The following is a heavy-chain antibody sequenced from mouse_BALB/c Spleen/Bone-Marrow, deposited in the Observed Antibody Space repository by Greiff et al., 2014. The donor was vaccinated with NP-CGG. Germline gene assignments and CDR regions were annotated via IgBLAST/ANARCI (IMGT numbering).Heavy chain of an antibody. CDR1: GFSLISYG. CDR3: ARDLYYDYDVGAMDC. Sequence: VQLVESGPGLEESSQSLSISCTVSGFSLISYGVHWIRQRPGKGLEWLGVIWPGGSTNYNSALMSRLSISKDNSKSQVFLKMNSLQSDDTAMYYCARDLYYDYDVGAMDCRGQGTSVTVSS. J-gene: IGHJ4*01. CDR2: IWPGGST. V-gene: IGHV2-9*02. D-gene: IGHD2-4*01.